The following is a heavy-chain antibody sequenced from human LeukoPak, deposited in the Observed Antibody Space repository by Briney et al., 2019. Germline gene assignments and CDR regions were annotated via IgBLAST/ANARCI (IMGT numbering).Heavy chain of an antibody. D-gene: IGHD2-15*01. CDR1: GFTFSSYW. V-gene: IGHV3-7*03. CDR2: IKQDGSEK. CDR3: ASRDACSGGNCYALAY. Sequence: PGGSLRLSCAASGFTFSSYWMSWVRQAPGKGLEWVANIKQDGSEKYYVDSVKGRFTISRDNTKNTLYLQMSSLRGEDTAIYYCASRDACSGGNCYALAYWGQGTLVTVSS. J-gene: IGHJ4*02.